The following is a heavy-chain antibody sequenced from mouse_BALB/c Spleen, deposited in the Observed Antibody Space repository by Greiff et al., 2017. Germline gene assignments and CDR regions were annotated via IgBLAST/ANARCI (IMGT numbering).Heavy chain of an antibody. V-gene: IGHV5-12-2*01. CDR3: ARQLGPGAMDY. D-gene: IGHD3-1*01. Sequence: EVKLVESGGGLVQPGGSLKLSCAASGFAFSSYTMSWVRQTPEKRLEWVAYISNGGGSTYYPDTVKGRFTISRDNAKNTLYLQMSSLKSEDTAMYYCARQLGPGAMDYWGQGTSVTGSS. CDR1: GFAFSSYT. J-gene: IGHJ4*01. CDR2: ISNGGGST.